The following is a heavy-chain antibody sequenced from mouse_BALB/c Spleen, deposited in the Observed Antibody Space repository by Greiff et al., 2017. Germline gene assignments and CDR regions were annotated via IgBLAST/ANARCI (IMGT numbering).Heavy chain of an antibody. D-gene: IGHD1-1*01. J-gene: IGHJ2*01. Sequence: EVKVVESGGGLVKPGGSLKLSCAASGFTFSSYTMSWVRQTPEKRLEWVATISSGGSYTYYPDSVKGRFTISRDNAKNTLYLQMSSLKSEDTAMYYCTRDAHYYGSSHFDYWGQGTTLTVSS. CDR2: ISSGGSYT. CDR3: TRDAHYYGSSHFDY. CDR1: GFTFSSYT. V-gene: IGHV5-6-4*01.